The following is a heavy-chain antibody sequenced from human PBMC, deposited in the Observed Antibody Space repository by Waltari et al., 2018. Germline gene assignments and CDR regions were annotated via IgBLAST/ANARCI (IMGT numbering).Heavy chain of an antibody. Sequence: EVQLVESGGGLVQPGGSLKLSCAASGFIFSGSPIHWVRQASGKGLGWVGSSGNQGNTYATVYTESVKGRFTISRDDSKNTAYLQMNSLKIEDTALYYCTRSPGFGPWGQGTLVTVSS. CDR3: TRSPGFGP. V-gene: IGHV3-73*02. CDR1: GFIFSGSP. J-gene: IGHJ5*02. CDR2: SGNQGNTYAT.